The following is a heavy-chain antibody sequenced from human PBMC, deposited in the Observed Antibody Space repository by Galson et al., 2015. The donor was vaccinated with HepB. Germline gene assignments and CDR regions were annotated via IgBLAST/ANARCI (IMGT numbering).Heavy chain of an antibody. J-gene: IGHJ6*02. CDR1: GFTSSGSS. CDR2: IRSKANYHET. V-gene: IGHV3-73*01. CDR3: TKPGGATVAGTHYYYGFDV. Sequence: SLRLSCAASGFTSSGSSIHWVRQASGKGLEWIARIRSKANYHETAYSASVTGRFTISRDDSTNTAYLEMNSLKTEDTAIYYCTKPGGATVAGTHYYYGFDVWGQGTTVTVSS. D-gene: IGHD6-19*01.